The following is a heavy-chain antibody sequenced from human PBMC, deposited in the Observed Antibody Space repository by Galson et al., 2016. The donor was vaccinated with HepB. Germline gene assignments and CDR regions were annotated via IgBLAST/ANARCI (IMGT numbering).Heavy chain of an antibody. Sequence: SVKVSCKASGGTFSSYGISWVRQAPGQGLEWMGGIIIILDITNYAQKFQGRVTITADESTSTAYMELSSLRSEDTAVYYCARDRGHYGSGSYAFDDWGQGTLATVSS. D-gene: IGHD3-10*01. V-gene: IGHV1-69*10. CDR2: IIIILDIT. J-gene: IGHJ4*02. CDR3: ARDRGHYGSGSYAFDD. CDR1: GGTFSSYG.